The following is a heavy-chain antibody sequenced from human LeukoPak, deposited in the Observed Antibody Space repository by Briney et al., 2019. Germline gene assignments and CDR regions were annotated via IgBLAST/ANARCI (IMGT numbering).Heavy chain of an antibody. D-gene: IGHD6-6*01. CDR2: ISGSGGST. V-gene: IGHV3-23*01. CDR3: AKGAARGGYYYYYMDV. J-gene: IGHJ6*03. Sequence: GGSLRLSCAASGFTFSSYAMSWVRQAPGKGLEWVSAISGSGGSTYYADSVKGRFTISRDNSKNTLYLQMNSLRAEDTAVYYCAKGAARGGYYYYYMDVWGKGTTVTVSS. CDR1: GFTFSSYA.